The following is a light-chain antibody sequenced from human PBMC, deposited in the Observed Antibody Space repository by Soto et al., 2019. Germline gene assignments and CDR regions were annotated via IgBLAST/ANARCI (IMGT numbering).Light chain of an antibody. J-gene: IGLJ1*01. Sequence: QSLLTQPASVWASPGQGLTMSCTGTSIDIAPYNYVSWYQQHPGKAPKLIIYEVSYRPSGISNRFSGSKSGNTASLTIYGLQAEDEADYTSSTNYVFGTGTKVTVL. V-gene: IGLV2-14*01. CDR2: EVS. CDR1: SIDIAPYNY. CDR3: STNYV.